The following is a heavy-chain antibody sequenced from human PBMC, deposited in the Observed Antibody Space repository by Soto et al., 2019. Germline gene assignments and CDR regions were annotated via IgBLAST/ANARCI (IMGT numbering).Heavy chain of an antibody. D-gene: IGHD6-19*01. Sequence: EVYLVESGGGLVQPGGSLRLSCAASGFIFSNHWMNWVRQAPGKGLEWVANIKQDGSETKYVDSVKGRFTISRDNAKNSLYLQMNSLRVEDTAVYYCAGGSGWLADKWGQGTLVTVSS. CDR3: AGGSGWLADK. V-gene: IGHV3-7*04. J-gene: IGHJ4*02. CDR1: GFIFSNHW. CDR2: IKQDGSET.